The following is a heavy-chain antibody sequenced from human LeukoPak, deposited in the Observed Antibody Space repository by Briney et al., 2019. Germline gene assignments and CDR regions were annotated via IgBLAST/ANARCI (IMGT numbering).Heavy chain of an antibody. Sequence: GRSLRLSCAASGFTFSSYGMHWVRQAPGKGLEWVAVIWYDGSNKYYADSVKGRFTISRDNSKNTLYLQMNSLRAEDTAVYYCAKGSYYGDYGLFDYWGQGTLVTVSS. V-gene: IGHV3-33*06. CDR1: GFTFSSYG. CDR3: AKGSYYGDYGLFDY. D-gene: IGHD4-17*01. CDR2: IWYDGSNK. J-gene: IGHJ4*02.